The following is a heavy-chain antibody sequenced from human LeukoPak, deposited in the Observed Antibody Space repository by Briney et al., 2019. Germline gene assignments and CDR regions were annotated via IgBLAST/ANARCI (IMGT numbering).Heavy chain of an antibody. J-gene: IGHJ3*02. D-gene: IGHD6-19*01. Sequence: PSQTLSLTCTVSGGSISSGSYYWSWIRQPAGKGLEWIGRIYTSGSINYNPSLKSRVTISVDTSKNQFSLKLSSVTAADTAVYYCARVSEYSGWSGAFDIWGQGTMVTVSS. V-gene: IGHV4-61*02. CDR1: GGSISSGSYY. CDR2: IYTSGSI. CDR3: ARVSEYSGWSGAFDI.